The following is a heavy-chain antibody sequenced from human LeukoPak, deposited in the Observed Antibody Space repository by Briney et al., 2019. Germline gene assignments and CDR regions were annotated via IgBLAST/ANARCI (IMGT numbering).Heavy chain of an antibody. CDR1: GFSFSTFA. D-gene: IGHD3-16*01. J-gene: IGHJ4*02. CDR2: ITDSGAST. V-gene: IGHV3-23*01. CDR3: AKTMGRIDVYY. Sequence: PGGSLRLSCAASGFSFSTFAMSWVRQAPGKGLEWVSTITDSGASTYYADSVKGRFTISRDNSKNTMYLQMDSLTAEDTAVYYCAKTMGRIDVYYWGQGTLITVSS.